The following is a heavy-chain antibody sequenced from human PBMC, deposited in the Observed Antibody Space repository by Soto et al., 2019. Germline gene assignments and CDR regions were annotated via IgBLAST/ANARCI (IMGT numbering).Heavy chain of an antibody. J-gene: IGHJ4*02. CDR2: INPSGGSR. CDR1: VYTFTRYY. D-gene: IGHD3-22*01. V-gene: IGHV1-46*01. CDR3: ARVRRSSGYYYGY. Sequence: GPSVTVSCKASVYTFTRYYMHWVRQAPGQGLEWMGIINPSGGSRSYAQKFQGRVTMTRDTSTSTVYMELRSLRSEDAAVYYCARVRRSSGYYYGYWGQGIPVTVSS.